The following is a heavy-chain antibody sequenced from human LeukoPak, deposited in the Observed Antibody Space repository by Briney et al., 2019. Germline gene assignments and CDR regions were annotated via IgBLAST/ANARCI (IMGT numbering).Heavy chain of an antibody. CDR3: AKDRLWFGEFPRYFDY. J-gene: IGHJ4*02. V-gene: IGHV3-30*02. Sequence: PGGSLRLSCAASGFIFSNYAVHWVRQAPGKGLEWVAFIRYDGSNKYYADSVKGRFTIPRDNSKNTLYLQMNSLRAEDTAVYYCAKDRLWFGEFPRYFDYWGQGTLVTVSS. D-gene: IGHD3-10*01. CDR2: IRYDGSNK. CDR1: GFIFSNYA.